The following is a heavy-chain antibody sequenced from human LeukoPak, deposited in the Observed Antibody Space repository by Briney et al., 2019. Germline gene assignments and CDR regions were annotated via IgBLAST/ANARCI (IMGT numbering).Heavy chain of an antibody. Sequence: GGSLRLSCAASGFTFDDYAMHWVRQAPGKGLEWVSGISWNSGSIGYADSVKGRFTISGDNAKNSLYLQMNSLRAEDTALYYCAKDSGIITGRYFDYWGQGTLVTVSS. J-gene: IGHJ4*02. CDR2: ISWNSGSI. V-gene: IGHV3-9*01. D-gene: IGHD1-20*01. CDR1: GFTFDDYA. CDR3: AKDSGIITGRYFDY.